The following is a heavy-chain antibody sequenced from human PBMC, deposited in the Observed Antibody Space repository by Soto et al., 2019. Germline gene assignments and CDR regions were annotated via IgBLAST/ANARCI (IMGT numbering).Heavy chain of an antibody. CDR2: IKSKTDGGTT. J-gene: IGHJ1*01. CDR3: TTDIMVYAIYVRPSEDFQH. V-gene: IGHV3-15*01. Sequence: PGGSLRLSCAASGFTFSNAWMSWVRQAPGKGLEWVGRIKSKTDGGTTDYAAPVKGRFTISRDDSKNTLYLQMNSLKTEDTAVYYCTTDIMVYAIYVRPSEDFQHWGQGTLVTVSS. D-gene: IGHD2-8*01. CDR1: GFTFSNAW.